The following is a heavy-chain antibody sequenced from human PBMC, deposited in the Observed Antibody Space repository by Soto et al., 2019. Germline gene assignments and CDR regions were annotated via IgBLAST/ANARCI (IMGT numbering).Heavy chain of an antibody. D-gene: IGHD3-10*01. CDR1: GYTFTSYD. Sequence: GASVKVSCKASGYTFTSYDINWVRQATGQGLEWMGWMNPNSGNTGYAQKFQGRVTMTRNTSISTAYMELSSLRSEDTAVYYCARGRAVRGYSWFDPWGQGTLVTVSS. J-gene: IGHJ5*02. V-gene: IGHV1-8*01. CDR2: MNPNSGNT. CDR3: ARGRAVRGYSWFDP.